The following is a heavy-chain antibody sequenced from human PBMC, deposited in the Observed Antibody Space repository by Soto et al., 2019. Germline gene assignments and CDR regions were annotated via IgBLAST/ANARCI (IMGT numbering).Heavy chain of an antibody. CDR3: VRTPGVQYDSSGSADAFDV. CDR2: IDWDDDE. CDR1: GFSLIGSGMR. D-gene: IGHD3-22*01. Sequence: SGPTLVNPTQTLTLTCSFSGFSLIGSGMRVSWLRQPPGKALEWLARIDWDDDEFYSTSLRSRLTISKDTSKNQVVLTMTNMAPVDTATYYCVRTPGVQYDSSGSADAFDVWGQGTMVTVSS. V-gene: IGHV2-70*04. J-gene: IGHJ3*01.